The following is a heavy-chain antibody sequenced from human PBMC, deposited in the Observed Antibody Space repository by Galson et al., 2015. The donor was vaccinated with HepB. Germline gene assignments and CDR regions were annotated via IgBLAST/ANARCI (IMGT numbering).Heavy chain of an antibody. J-gene: IGHJ4*02. CDR3: VSGSHTAATTFDF. V-gene: IGHV3-33*03. Sequence: SLRLSCAAPGFSFSRFGMHWVRQTPDKRLEWLAVICHDGTNQHYADSVEGRFTISRDNSKNTLFLQMNSLRAEDTALYYCVSGSHTAATTFDFWGQGTLVIVSS. CDR2: ICHDGTNQ. D-gene: IGHD1-26*01. CDR1: GFSFSRFG.